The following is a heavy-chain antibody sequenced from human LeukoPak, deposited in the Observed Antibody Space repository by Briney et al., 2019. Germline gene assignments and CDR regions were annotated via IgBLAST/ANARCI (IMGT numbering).Heavy chain of an antibody. J-gene: IGHJ6*03. CDR2: IYTSGST. Sequence: SETLSLTCTVSGGSISSYYWSWIRQPAGKGLEWIGRIYTSGSTNYNPSLKSRVTMSVDTSKNQFSLKLSSVTAADTAVYHCARSAVPAAMVALGYYYYYMDVWGKGTTVTISS. CDR3: ARSAVPAAMVALGYYYYYMDV. CDR1: GGSISSYY. D-gene: IGHD2-2*01. V-gene: IGHV4-4*07.